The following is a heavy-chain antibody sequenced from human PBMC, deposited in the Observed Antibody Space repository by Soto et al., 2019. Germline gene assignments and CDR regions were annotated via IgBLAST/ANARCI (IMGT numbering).Heavy chain of an antibody. V-gene: IGHV3-30-3*01. J-gene: IGHJ4*02. D-gene: IGHD3-10*01. CDR2: ISYDGSNK. CDR1: GFTFSSYA. CDR3: ARGIANYYGSGSYYPFDY. Sequence: QVQLVESGGGVVQPGRSLRLSCAASGFTFSSYAMHWVRQAPGKGLEWVAVISYDGSNKYYADSVKGRFTISRDNSKNPLYLQMNSLRAEDTAVYYCARGIANYYGSGSYYPFDYWGQGTLVTVSS.